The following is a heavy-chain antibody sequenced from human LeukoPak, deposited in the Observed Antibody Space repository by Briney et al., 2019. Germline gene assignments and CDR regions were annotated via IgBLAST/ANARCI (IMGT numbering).Heavy chain of an antibody. V-gene: IGHV3-30-3*01. Sequence: PGGSLRLSCAASGFTFSSYAMHWVRQAPGKGLEWVAVISYDGSNKYYADSVKGRFTISRDNAKNSLYLQMNSLRAEDTALYYCAKDIGATNYYYGMDVWGQGTTVTVSS. CDR2: ISYDGSNK. D-gene: IGHD1-26*01. CDR1: GFTFSSYA. J-gene: IGHJ6*02. CDR3: AKDIGATNYYYGMDV.